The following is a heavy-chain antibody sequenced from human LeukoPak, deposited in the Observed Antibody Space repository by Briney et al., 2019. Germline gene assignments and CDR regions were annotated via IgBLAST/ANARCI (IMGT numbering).Heavy chain of an antibody. Sequence: GGFMRLSGAAAGFPLSSYAMSWVRQAPGKGLEWVSGSSWNSGSIGYADSVKGRFTISRDNAKNSLYLQMNRLRAEDTALYYCAKDIIRTGWFGESPALDYWGQGTLVTVSS. D-gene: IGHD3-10*01. V-gene: IGHV3-9*01. CDR2: SSWNSGSI. CDR1: GFPLSSYA. CDR3: AKDIIRTGWFGESPALDY. J-gene: IGHJ4*02.